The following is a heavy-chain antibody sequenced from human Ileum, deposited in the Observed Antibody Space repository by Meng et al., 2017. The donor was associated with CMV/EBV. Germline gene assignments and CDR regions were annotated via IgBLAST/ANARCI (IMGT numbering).Heavy chain of an antibody. D-gene: IGHD1-1*01. CDR3: ARDTGTTGTGSLFDY. CDR2: IHTTDST. Sequence: QGQLQESGPGLVKHAETLSLTCNVAGGSIGSDYWNWILQPDGKVLEWIGRIHTTDSTNYHPSFKSRVTISVDTSKNQFSLKLTSMTAADTAVYYCARDTGTTGTGSLFDYWGQGILVTVSS. CDR1: GGSIGSDY. J-gene: IGHJ4*02. V-gene: IGHV4-4*07.